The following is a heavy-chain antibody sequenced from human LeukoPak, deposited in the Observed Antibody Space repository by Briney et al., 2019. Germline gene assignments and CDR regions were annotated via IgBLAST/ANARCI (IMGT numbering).Heavy chain of an antibody. D-gene: IGHD4-17*01. CDR1: GGTFSSYA. J-gene: IGHJ3*02. CDR2: IIPILGIA. V-gene: IGHV1-69*04. Sequence: GATVKVSCKASGGTFSSYAISWVRQAPGQGLEWMGRIIPILGIANYAQKFQGRVTITADKSTSTAYMELSSLRSEDTAVYYCARISPYGSDAFDIWAKGQWSPSL. CDR3: ARISPYGSDAFDI.